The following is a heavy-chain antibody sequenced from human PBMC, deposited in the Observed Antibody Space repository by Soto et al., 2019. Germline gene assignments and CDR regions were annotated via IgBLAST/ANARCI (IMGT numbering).Heavy chain of an antibody. V-gene: IGHV3-23*01. CDR2: ISGSDGST. J-gene: IGHJ4*02. Sequence: PGGSLRLSCAASGFSFGSYALSWVRQAPGKGLVWVSTISGSDGSTCYADSVKGRFTISRDNAKNTLYLQMNSLRAEDTAVYYCATLRATGTIDYWGQGTLVTVSS. CDR1: GFSFGSYA. CDR3: ATLRATGTIDY.